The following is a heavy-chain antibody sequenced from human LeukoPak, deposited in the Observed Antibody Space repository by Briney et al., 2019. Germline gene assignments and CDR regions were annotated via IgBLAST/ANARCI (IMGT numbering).Heavy chain of an antibody. CDR1: GFTFTTYW. CDR3: ARYYDFWSGYCHLDV. V-gene: IGHV3-7*01. J-gene: IGHJ6*04. CDR2: IKQDGSEK. Sequence: GGSLRLSCAASGFTFTTYWMSWVRQAPGKGLEWVANIKQDGSEKYYVDSVKGRFTISRDNAKNSLYLQMNSLRAEDTAVYYCARYYDFWSGYCHLDVWGKGTTVTVSS. D-gene: IGHD3-3*01.